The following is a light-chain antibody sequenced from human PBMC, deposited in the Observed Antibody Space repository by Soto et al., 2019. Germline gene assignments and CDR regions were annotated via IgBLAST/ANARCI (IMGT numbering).Light chain of an antibody. CDR3: QQYGSSPET. V-gene: IGKV3-20*01. CDR2: GAS. J-gene: IGKJ1*01. Sequence: EIGLTQSPGTLSLSPGERATLSCRASQSVSSSYLAWYEQKPGQAPRLLIYGASSRATGIPDRFSGSGSGTDFTLTISRLEPEDFVVYYCQQYGSSPETFGQGTTVDI. CDR1: QSVSSSY.